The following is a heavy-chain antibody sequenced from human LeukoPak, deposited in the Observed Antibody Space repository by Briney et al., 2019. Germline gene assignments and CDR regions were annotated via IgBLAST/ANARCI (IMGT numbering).Heavy chain of an antibody. Sequence: SQTLSLTCTVSGGSISSGGYYWSWIRQHPGKGLEWIGYIYYSGSTYYNPSLKSRVTISVDTSKNQFSLKLSSVTAADTAVYYCARALRGYYDSSGYSTDYWYFDLWGRGTLVTVSS. CDR2: IYYSGST. D-gene: IGHD3-22*01. V-gene: IGHV4-31*03. J-gene: IGHJ2*01. CDR1: GGSISSGGYY. CDR3: ARALRGYYDSSGYSTDYWYFDL.